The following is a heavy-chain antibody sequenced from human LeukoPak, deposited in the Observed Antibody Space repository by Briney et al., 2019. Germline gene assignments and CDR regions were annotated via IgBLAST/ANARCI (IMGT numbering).Heavy chain of an antibody. J-gene: IGHJ4*02. CDR3: ARSHRITMVRGVGIPEPPQDY. D-gene: IGHD3-10*01. CDR2: ISAYNGNT. V-gene: IGHV1-18*01. Sequence: ASVKVSCKASGYTFTSYGISWVRQAPGQGLEWMGWISAYNGNTNYAQKLQGRVTMTTDTSTSTAYMELRSLRSEDTAVYYCARSHRITMVRGVGIPEPPQDYWGQGTLVTVSS. CDR1: GYTFTSYG.